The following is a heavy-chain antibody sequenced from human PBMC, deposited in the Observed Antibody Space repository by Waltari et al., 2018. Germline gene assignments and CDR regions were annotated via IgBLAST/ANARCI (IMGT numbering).Heavy chain of an antibody. CDR1: GFTFGTYG. J-gene: IGHJ6*02. Sequence: QVRLEESGGGVVQPGGSLRLSCAASGFTFGTYGMHWVCQIPGKGLEGLAGIWYDGSQQYYRDSVKGRFIISRDNSKNTLYLQMNSLGVEDTGVYFCARTDPGMDVWGQGTTVSVSS. CDR3: ARTDPGMDV. V-gene: IGHV3-33*08. CDR2: IWYDGSQQ.